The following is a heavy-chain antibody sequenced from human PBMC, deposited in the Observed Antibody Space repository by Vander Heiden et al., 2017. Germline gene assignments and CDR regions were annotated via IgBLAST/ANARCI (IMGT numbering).Heavy chain of an antibody. V-gene: IGHV3-23*01. D-gene: IGHD5-12*01. Sequence: EVQLLESGGGLVQPGGSLRLSCAASGFTFSSYAMSWVRQARGKGLEWVSAISGSGGSTYYADSVKGRFTISRDNSKNTLYLQMNSLRAEDTAVYYCAKNLPSVEMATIPFDYWGQGTLVTVSS. J-gene: IGHJ4*02. CDR3: AKNLPSVEMATIPFDY. CDR2: ISGSGGST. CDR1: GFTFSSYA.